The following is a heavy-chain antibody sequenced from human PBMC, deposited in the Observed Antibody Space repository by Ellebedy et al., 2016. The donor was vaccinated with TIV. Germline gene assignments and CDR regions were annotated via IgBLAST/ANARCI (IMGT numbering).Heavy chain of an antibody. D-gene: IGHD6-19*01. Sequence: PGGSLRLSCVASGFTFDSYAMHWVRQAPGKGLEWVAVISHDGSSQYYADSVKGRFTVSRDNSMTTLYVEMNSLRAEDTAVYYCARDLDKSSGWYGGAAYWGQGTLVSVSS. CDR1: GFTFDSYA. V-gene: IGHV3-30-3*01. CDR3: ARDLDKSSGWYGGAAY. CDR2: ISHDGSSQ. J-gene: IGHJ4*02.